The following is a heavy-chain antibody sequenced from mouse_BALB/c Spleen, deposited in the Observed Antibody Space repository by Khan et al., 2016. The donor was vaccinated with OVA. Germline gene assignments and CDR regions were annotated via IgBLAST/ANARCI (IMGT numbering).Heavy chain of an antibody. J-gene: IGHJ4*01. CDR1: GYAITSDYA. V-gene: IGHV3-2*02. CDR3: ARSHYYGGGYALDC. D-gene: IGHD2-1*01. CDR2: ISSTGST. Sequence: EVQLQESGPGLVKPSQSLSLTCTVTGYAITSDYAWNWIRQFPGNKLEWMGYISSTGSTSYNPSLKSRISITRDTSKNQFFLQLKSVTTEDTATYYCARSHYYGGGYALDCWGRGTSVTVSS.